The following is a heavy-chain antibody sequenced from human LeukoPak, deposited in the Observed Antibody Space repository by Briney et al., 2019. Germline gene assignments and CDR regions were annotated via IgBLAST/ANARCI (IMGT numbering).Heavy chain of an antibody. CDR3: ARAVGSGSYRGSGY. D-gene: IGHD1-26*01. J-gene: IGHJ4*02. Sequence: PGGSLRLSCAASGFTFSSYAMSWVRQAPGKGLEWVAVISYDGSNKCYADSVKGRFTISRDNSKNTLYLQMNSLRAEDTAVYYCARAVGSGSYRGSGYWGQGTLVTVSS. CDR1: GFTFSSYA. V-gene: IGHV3-30-3*01. CDR2: ISYDGSNK.